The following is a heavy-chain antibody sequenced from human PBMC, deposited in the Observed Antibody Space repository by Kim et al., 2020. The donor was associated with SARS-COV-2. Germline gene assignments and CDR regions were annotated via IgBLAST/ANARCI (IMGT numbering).Heavy chain of an antibody. D-gene: IGHD5-12*01. V-gene: IGHV3-23*01. J-gene: IGHJ4*02. CDR2: ISGSGGST. CDR3: AKGAGTTWRFDQ. Sequence: GGSLRLSCVASGFTFSIYAMSWVRQAPGKGLEWVSGISGSGGSTYNADSVKGRFTISRDNSKNTLYLQMNSLRVEDTAVINCAKGAGTTWRFDQWGQGT. CDR1: GFTFSIYA.